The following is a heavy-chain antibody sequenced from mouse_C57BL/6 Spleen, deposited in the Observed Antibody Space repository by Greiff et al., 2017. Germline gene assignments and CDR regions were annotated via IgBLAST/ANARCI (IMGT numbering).Heavy chain of an antibody. CDR2: INPNNGGT. CDR1: GYTFTDYN. Sequence: DVQLQESGPELVKPGASVKMSCKASGYTFTDYNMHWVKQSHGKSLEWIGYINPNNGGTSSNQKFKGKATLTVNKSSSTAYMELRSLTSEDTAVYYCARVDYYAMDYWGQGTSVTVSS. CDR3: ARVDYYAMDY. V-gene: IGHV1-22*01. J-gene: IGHJ4*01.